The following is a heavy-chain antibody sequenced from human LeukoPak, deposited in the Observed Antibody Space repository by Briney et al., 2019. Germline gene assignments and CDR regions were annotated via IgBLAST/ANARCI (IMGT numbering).Heavy chain of an antibody. CDR1: GFTFSSYA. D-gene: IGHD3-3*01. CDR3: AKVKAEFWSGHSPDY. Sequence: GGSLRLSCAASGFTFSSYAMSWVRQAPGKGLEWVSAISGSGGSTYSADSVKGRFTISRDNSKNTLYLQMNSLRAEDTAVYYCAKVKAEFWSGHSPDYWGQGALVTVSS. V-gene: IGHV3-23*01. CDR2: ISGSGGST. J-gene: IGHJ4*02.